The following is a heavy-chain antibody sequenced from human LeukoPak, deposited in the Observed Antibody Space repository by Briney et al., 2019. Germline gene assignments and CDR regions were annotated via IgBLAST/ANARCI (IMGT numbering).Heavy chain of an antibody. J-gene: IGHJ4*02. CDR2: ISGDSANA. Sequence: GGSLRLSCAASAFTFSSYEMNWVRQAPGKGLEWVSSISGDSANAYSADSVKGRLTISRDNSRNTLYLQMNSLRAEDTAVYYCAKGLEEGPGTRLLDYWGQGTLVTVSS. V-gene: IGHV3-23*01. D-gene: IGHD3-22*01. CDR3: AKGLEEGPGTRLLDY. CDR1: AFTFSSYE.